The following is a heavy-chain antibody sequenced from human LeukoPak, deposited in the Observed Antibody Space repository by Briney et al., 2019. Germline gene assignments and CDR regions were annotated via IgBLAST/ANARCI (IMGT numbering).Heavy chain of an antibody. CDR2: ISSGGDIM. Sequence: PGGSLRLSCAASGLRFSDYYVSWLRQAPGKGLQWVSYISSGGDIMHYADSVKGRFTSSRDNAKNSGYLQMNSLRAEDTAVYYCARVAYYASSGPPDYWGQGTLVTVSS. D-gene: IGHD3-22*01. V-gene: IGHV3-11*04. CDR3: ARVAYYASSGPPDY. J-gene: IGHJ4*02. CDR1: GLRFSDYY.